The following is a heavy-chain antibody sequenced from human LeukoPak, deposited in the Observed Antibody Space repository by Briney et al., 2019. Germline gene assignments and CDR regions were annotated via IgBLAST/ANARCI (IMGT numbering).Heavy chain of an antibody. Sequence: SETQSLTCAVYGGSFSGYYWSWIRQPPGKGLEWIGEINHSGSTNYNPSLKSRVTISVDTSKNQFSLKLSSVTAADTAVYYCARIGSGYYYVTWGQGTLVTVSS. D-gene: IGHD3-22*01. V-gene: IGHV4-34*01. J-gene: IGHJ5*02. CDR1: GGSFSGYY. CDR2: INHSGST. CDR3: ARIGSGYYYVT.